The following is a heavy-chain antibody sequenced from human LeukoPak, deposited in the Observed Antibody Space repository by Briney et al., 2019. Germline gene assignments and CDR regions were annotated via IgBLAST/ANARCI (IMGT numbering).Heavy chain of an antibody. CDR1: GFTFSSYW. CDR3: ARAYSGSHDPGNY. V-gene: IGHV3-7*01. Sequence: PGGSLRLSCAASGFTFSSYWMSWVRQAPGKGLEWVANIKQDGSEKYYVDSVKGRFTISRDNAKNSLYLQMNSLRAEDTAVYYCARAYSGSHDPGNYWGQGTLVNVSS. J-gene: IGHJ4*02. CDR2: IKQDGSEK. D-gene: IGHD1-26*01.